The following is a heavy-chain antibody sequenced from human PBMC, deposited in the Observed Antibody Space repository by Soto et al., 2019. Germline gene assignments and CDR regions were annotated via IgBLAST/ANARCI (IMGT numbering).Heavy chain of an antibody. CDR3: ARVRYSSSSLFDY. Sequence: QVQLVQSGAEVKKPGASVKVSCKASGYTFTSYYLHWVRQAPGQGLEWMGTINPSGGSTSYAQQFQVRVTMTRDTSTSTVYMELSSLRSEDTAVYYCARVRYSSSSLFDYWGQGTLVTVSS. CDR1: GYTFTSYY. J-gene: IGHJ4*02. CDR2: INPSGGST. D-gene: IGHD6-6*01. V-gene: IGHV1-46*01.